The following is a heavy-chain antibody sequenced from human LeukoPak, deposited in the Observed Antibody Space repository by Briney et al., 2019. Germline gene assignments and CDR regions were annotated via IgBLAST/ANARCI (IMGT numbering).Heavy chain of an antibody. CDR2: ISGSGGST. CDR1: GFTFSSYA. V-gene: IGHV3-23*01. CDR3: AKDPDPMTTLTTAYFDY. D-gene: IGHD4-11*01. J-gene: IGHJ4*02. Sequence: PGGSLRLSCAASGFTFSSYAMSWVRRAPGKGLEWVSAISGSGGSTYHADSVKGRFTISRDNSKNTLYLQMNSLRAEDTAVYYCAKDPDPMTTLTTAYFDYWRQGTLVTVSS.